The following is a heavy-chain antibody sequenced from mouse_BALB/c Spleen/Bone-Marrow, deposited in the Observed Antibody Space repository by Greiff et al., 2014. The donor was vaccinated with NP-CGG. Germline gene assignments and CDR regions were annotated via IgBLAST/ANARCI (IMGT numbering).Heavy chain of an antibody. V-gene: IGHV14-3*02. CDR1: GFNIKDTY. CDR2: IDPANGNT. J-gene: IGHJ3*01. Sequence: EVKLQESGAELVKPGASVKLSCTASGFNIKDTYMHWVKQRPEQGLEWIGRIDPANGNTKYDPKFQGKATITADTSSNSAYLQLSSLTSEDTAVYYCALQRFAYWGQGTLVTVSA. CDR3: ALQRFAY.